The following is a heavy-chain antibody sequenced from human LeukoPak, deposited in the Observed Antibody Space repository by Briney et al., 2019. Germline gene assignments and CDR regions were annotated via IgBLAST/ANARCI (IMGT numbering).Heavy chain of an antibody. CDR2: IEQEGSEK. CDR3: ARRGRIFGVVIIGYFDY. J-gene: IGHJ4*02. CDR1: GLTFSSYW. Sequence: SGGSLRLSCAASGLTFSSYWMSWVRQAPGKGLEWVANIEQEGSEKNYVDSVKGRFTISRDNAKNSLYLQMSSLRAEDTAVYYCARRGRIFGVVIIGYFDYWGQGTLVTVSS. D-gene: IGHD3-3*01. V-gene: IGHV3-7*05.